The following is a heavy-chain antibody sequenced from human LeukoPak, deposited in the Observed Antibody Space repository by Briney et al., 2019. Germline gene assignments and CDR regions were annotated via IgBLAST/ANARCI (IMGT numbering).Heavy chain of an antibody. V-gene: IGHV6-1*01. J-gene: IGHJ6*02. CDR2: TYYRSKWYN. Sequence: SQTLSLTCAFSGDSVSSNSAAWNWIRQSPSRGLEWLGRTYYRSKWYNDYAVSVKSRITINPDTSKNQFSLQLNSVTPEDTAVYYCARGYYGSGSYSNYYYYGMDVWGQGTTVTVSS. CDR1: GDSVSSNSAA. D-gene: IGHD3-10*01. CDR3: ARGYYGSGSYSNYYYYGMDV.